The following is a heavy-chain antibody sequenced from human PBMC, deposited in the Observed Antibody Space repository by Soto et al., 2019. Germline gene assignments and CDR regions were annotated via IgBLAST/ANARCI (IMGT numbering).Heavy chain of an antibody. V-gene: IGHV1-24*01. CDR3: ARGMGATTWPFDY. CDR1: GYTLTELS. Sequence: GASVKVSCKVSGYTLTELSMHWVRQAPGKGLEWMGGFDPEDGETIYAQKFQGRVTMTEDTSTDTAYMELSSLKASDTAMYYCARGMGATTWPFDYWGQGTLVTVSS. CDR2: FDPEDGET. D-gene: IGHD1-26*01. J-gene: IGHJ4*02.